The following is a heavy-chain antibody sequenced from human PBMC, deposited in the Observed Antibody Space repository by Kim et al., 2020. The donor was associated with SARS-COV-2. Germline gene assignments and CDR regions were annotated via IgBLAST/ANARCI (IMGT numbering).Heavy chain of an antibody. Sequence: SETLSLTCTVSGGSISSLSWWSWVRQAPGKGLEWIGEISHRGSPNYHPSLKSRMTISIDNSKNQLSLKLTSVTAADTATYFCAGFSADMMSMMWGRGGWFDPWGPGTLVTVSS. CDR3: AGFSADMMSMMWGRGGWFDP. CDR2: ISHRGSP. J-gene: IGHJ5*02. V-gene: IGHV4-4*02. CDR1: GGSISSLSW. D-gene: IGHD3-16*01.